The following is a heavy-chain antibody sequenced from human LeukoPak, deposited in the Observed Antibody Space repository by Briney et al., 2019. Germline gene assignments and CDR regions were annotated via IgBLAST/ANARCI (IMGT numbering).Heavy chain of an antibody. Sequence: PSETPSLTCAVYGGSFSGYYWSWIRQPPGKGLEWIGEINHSGSTNYNPSLKSRVTISVDTSKNQFSLKLSSVTAADTAVYYCARVGLAAAGIGPYDYWGQGTLVTVSS. CDR1: GGSFSGYY. CDR2: INHSGST. V-gene: IGHV4-34*01. D-gene: IGHD6-13*01. CDR3: ARVGLAAAGIGPYDY. J-gene: IGHJ4*02.